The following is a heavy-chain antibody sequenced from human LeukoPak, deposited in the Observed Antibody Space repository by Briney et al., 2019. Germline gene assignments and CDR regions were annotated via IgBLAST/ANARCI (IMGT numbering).Heavy chain of an antibody. Sequence: PGGSLRLSCAASGFTFSFHLMTWVRQAPGKGLEWVANIKYDGSEMYYVDSVKGRFTISRDNAKSSLFLQMNSLRAEDTAVYYCARLKDDVTKFDYWGQGTLVTVSS. D-gene: IGHD2-8*01. J-gene: IGHJ4*02. CDR3: ARLKDDVTKFDY. V-gene: IGHV3-7*01. CDR2: IKYDGSEM. CDR1: GFTFSFHL.